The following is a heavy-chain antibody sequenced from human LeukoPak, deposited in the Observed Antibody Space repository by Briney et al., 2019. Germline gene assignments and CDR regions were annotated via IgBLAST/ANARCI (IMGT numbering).Heavy chain of an antibody. D-gene: IGHD5-18*01. CDR3: ARLSRAELWFHAFDI. CDR1: GYSFTSYW. V-gene: IGHV5-51*01. Sequence: GESLKISCKGSGYSFTSYWIGWVRQMPGKGLEWMGIIYPGDSDTRYSPSFQGQVTISADKSISTAYLQWSSLKASDTAMYYCARLSRAELWFHAFDIWGQGTMVTVSS. J-gene: IGHJ3*02. CDR2: IYPGDSDT.